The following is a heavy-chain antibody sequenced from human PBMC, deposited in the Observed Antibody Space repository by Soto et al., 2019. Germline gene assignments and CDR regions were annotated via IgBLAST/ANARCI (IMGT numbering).Heavy chain of an antibody. CDR3: ARTRLPESSSWYTYYYYGMDV. J-gene: IGHJ6*02. CDR2: ISYDGSNK. CDR1: GFTFSSYA. Sequence: ESGGGVVQPGRSLRLSCAASGFTFSSYAMHWVRQAPGKGLEWVAVISYDGSNKYYADSVKGRFTISRDNSKNTLYLQMNSLRAEDTAVYYCARTRLPESSSWYTYYYYGMDVWGQGTTVTVSS. D-gene: IGHD6-13*01. V-gene: IGHV3-30-3*01.